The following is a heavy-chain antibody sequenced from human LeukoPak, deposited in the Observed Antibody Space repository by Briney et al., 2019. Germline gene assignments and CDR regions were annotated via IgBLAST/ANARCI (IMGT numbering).Heavy chain of an antibody. CDR2: ISYDGNNK. CDR1: GFTFSSYT. J-gene: IGHJ4*02. CDR3: AREFVVVVAATIY. V-gene: IGHV3-30-3*01. Sequence: PGRSLRLSCAASGFTFSSYTMHWVRQAPGKGLEWVAVISYDGNNKYYADSVKGRFTISRDNSKNTLYLQMNSLRPEDTAVYYCAREFVVVVAATIYWGQGTLVTVSS. D-gene: IGHD2-15*01.